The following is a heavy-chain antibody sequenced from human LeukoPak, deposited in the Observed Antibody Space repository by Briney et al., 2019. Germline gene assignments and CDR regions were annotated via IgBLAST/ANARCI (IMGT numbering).Heavy chain of an antibody. CDR1: GFTFSNYW. CDR2: IKQDGSEK. V-gene: IGHV3-7*03. Sequence: PGGSLRLSCAASGFTFSNYWMSWVRQAPGKGPEWMGNIKQDGSEKYYVDSVKGRFTISRDNAKNSLYLQMNSLRAEDTAVYYCARDPGWYDYWGQGTLVTVSS. CDR3: ARDPGWYDY. J-gene: IGHJ4*02. D-gene: IGHD6-19*01.